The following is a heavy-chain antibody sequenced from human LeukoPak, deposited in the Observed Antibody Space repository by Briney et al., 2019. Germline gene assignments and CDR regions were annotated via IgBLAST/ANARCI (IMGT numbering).Heavy chain of an antibody. D-gene: IGHD3-9*01. CDR1: GFTFSSYA. Sequence: GRSLRLSCAASGFTFSSYAMHWVRQAPGKGLEWVAVISYDGSNKHYADSVKGRFTISRDNSKNTLYLQMNSLRAEDTAVYYCARDLALRYFDWSPGDYWGQGTLVTVSS. CDR2: ISYDGSNK. CDR3: ARDLALRYFDWSPGDY. J-gene: IGHJ4*02. V-gene: IGHV3-30-3*01.